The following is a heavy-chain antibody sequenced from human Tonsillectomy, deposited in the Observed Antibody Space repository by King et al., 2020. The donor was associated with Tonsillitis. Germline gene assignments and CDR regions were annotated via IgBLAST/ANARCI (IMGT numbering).Heavy chain of an antibody. CDR3: ARGVSSGWNLDLRFDY. D-gene: IGHD6-19*01. CDR1: GFTFSSYS. Sequence: VQLVESGGGLVKPGGSLRLSCAASGFTFSSYSMNWVRQAPGKGLEWVSSIKSTSSYIYYADSVKGRFIISRDNARNSLYLQMNSLRAEDTAVYYCARGVSSGWNLDLRFDYWGQGTLVTVSS. CDR2: IKSTSSYI. J-gene: IGHJ4*02. V-gene: IGHV3-21*01.